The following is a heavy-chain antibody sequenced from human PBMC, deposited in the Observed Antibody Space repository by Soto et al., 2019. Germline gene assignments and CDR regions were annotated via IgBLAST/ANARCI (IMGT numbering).Heavy chain of an antibody. V-gene: IGHV1-2*02. J-gene: IGHJ6*02. Sequence: ASVKVSCKASGYTFTGYYMHWVRQAPGQGLEWMGWINPNSGGTNYAQKFQGRVTMTRDTSISTAYMELSRLRSDDTAAYYCASWHDYGGNEGYYYYYGMDVWGQGTTVTVSS. CDR2: INPNSGGT. D-gene: IGHD4-17*01. CDR3: ASWHDYGGNEGYYYYYGMDV. CDR1: GYTFTGYY.